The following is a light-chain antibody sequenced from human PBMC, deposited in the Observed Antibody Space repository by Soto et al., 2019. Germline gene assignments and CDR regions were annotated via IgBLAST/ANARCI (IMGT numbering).Light chain of an antibody. CDR1: QSVSSSY. J-gene: IGKJ4*01. V-gene: IGKV3-20*01. CDR3: QQYGSSPLT. Sequence: EIVLTPSPGTLSLSPGERATLSCRASQSVSSSYLAWYQQKPGQAPRLLIYDASSRATGIADRFSGSGSGTDFTLIISRLEPENFAVYYCQQYGSSPLTFGGGTKVDIK. CDR2: DAS.